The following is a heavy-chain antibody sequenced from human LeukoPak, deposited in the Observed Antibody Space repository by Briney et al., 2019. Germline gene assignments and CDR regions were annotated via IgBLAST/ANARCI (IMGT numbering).Heavy chain of an antibody. Sequence: PGGSLRLSCGASGFSFSDYGMHWVRQAPGKGLEWVSYISSSSSTIYYADSVKGRFTISRDNSKNSLYLQMNSLRTEDTALYYCAKGGYHYYYGMDVWGQGTTVTVSS. CDR3: AKGGYHYYYGMDV. D-gene: IGHD2-15*01. CDR2: ISSSSSTI. V-gene: IGHV3-48*04. J-gene: IGHJ6*02. CDR1: GFSFSDYG.